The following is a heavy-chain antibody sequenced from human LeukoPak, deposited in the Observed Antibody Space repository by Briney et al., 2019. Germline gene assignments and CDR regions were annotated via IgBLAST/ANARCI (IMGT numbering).Heavy chain of an antibody. Sequence: ASMKVSCKASGGTFSSYAISWVRQAPGQGLEWMGRIIPIFGTANYAQKFQGRVTITADKSTSTAYMELSSLRSEDTAVYYCARDEGIAVAGTSPGSYYYYYMDVWGKGTTVTVSS. CDR1: GGTFSSYA. D-gene: IGHD6-19*01. CDR3: ARDEGIAVAGTSPGSYYYYYMDV. CDR2: IIPIFGTA. V-gene: IGHV1-69*06. J-gene: IGHJ6*03.